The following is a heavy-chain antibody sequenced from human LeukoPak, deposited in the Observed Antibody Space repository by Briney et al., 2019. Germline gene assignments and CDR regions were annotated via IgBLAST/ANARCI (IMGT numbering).Heavy chain of an antibody. CDR2: ISSSSSTI. Sequence: GGSLRLSCAASGFTFSSYSMNWVRQAPGKGLEWVSYISSSSSTIYYTDSVKGRFTISRDNAKNSLYLQMNSLRDEDTAVYYCARDLQTVWFGELLGSIDYYYGMDVWGQGTTVTVSS. CDR1: GFTFSSYS. D-gene: IGHD3-10*01. CDR3: ARDLQTVWFGELLGSIDYYYGMDV. J-gene: IGHJ6*02. V-gene: IGHV3-48*02.